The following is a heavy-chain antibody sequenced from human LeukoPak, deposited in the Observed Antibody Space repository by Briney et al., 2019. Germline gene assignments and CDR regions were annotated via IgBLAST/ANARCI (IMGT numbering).Heavy chain of an antibody. CDR2: IYYSGST. Sequence: SETLSLTCTVSGGSLSSSSYYWGWIRQPPGKGLEWIGSIYYSGSTYYNPSLKSRVTISVDTSKNQFSLKLSSVTAADTAVYYCARVLDSSGWYGEISWGQGTLVTVSS. V-gene: IGHV4-39*07. CDR3: ARVLDSSGWYGEIS. D-gene: IGHD6-19*01. CDR1: GGSLSSSSYY. J-gene: IGHJ4*02.